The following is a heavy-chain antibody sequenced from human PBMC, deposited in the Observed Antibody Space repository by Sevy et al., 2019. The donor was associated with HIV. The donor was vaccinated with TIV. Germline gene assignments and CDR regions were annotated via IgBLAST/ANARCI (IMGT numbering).Heavy chain of an antibody. CDR2: IYYSGST. Sequence: SETLSLTCTVSGGSISSSSYYWGWIRQPPGKGLEWIGSIYYSGSTYYNPSLKSRVTISVDTSKNQFSLKLSSVTAAETAGEYCVREDSSGWEMGGADYYYYGMDVWGQGTTVTVSS. D-gene: IGHD6-19*01. CDR3: VREDSSGWEMGGADYYYYGMDV. J-gene: IGHJ6*02. CDR1: GGSISSSSYY. V-gene: IGHV4-39*01.